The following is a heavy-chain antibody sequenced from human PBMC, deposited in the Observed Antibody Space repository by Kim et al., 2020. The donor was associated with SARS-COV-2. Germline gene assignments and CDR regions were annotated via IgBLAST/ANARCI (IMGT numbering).Heavy chain of an antibody. V-gene: IGHV3-7*03. CDR3: ARTDFAAAGNY. D-gene: IGHD6-13*01. J-gene: IGHJ4*02. Sequence: YCVDSVNGRFTVSRDKAKNSLSLQMNSLRAEDTAVYYCARTDFAAAGNYWGQGTLVTVSS.